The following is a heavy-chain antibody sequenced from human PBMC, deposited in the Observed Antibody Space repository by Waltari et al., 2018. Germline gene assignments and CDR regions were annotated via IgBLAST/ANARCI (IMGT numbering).Heavy chain of an antibody. CDR1: CGSFRGYS. J-gene: IGHJ4*02. CDR3: ARAITIFGVVPLYYFDY. Sequence: QVQLQQWGAGLSKPSETLSLTCADYCGSFRGYSRIRARQPPGKGLEWIGEINHSGSTNYNPSLKSRVTISVDTSKNQFSLKLSSVTAADTAVYYCARAITIFGVVPLYYFDYWGQGTLVTVSS. CDR2: INHSGST. D-gene: IGHD3-3*01. V-gene: IGHV4-34*01.